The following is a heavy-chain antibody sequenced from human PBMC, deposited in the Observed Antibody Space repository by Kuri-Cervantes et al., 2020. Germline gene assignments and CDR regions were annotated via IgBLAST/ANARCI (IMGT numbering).Heavy chain of an antibody. CDR3: ARGVRGYSYGPNWFDP. Sequence: ASVKVSCKASGYTSTSYDINWVRQATGQGLEWMGWMNPNSGNTGYAQKFQGRVTMTRNASISTAYMELSSLRSEDTAVYYCARGVRGYSYGPNWFDPWGQGTLVTVSS. V-gene: IGHV1-8*01. CDR2: MNPNSGNT. D-gene: IGHD5-18*01. J-gene: IGHJ5*02. CDR1: GYTSTSYD.